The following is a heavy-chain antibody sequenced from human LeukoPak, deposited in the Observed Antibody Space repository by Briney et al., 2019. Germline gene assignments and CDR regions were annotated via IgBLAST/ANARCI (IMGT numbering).Heavy chain of an antibody. D-gene: IGHD2-8*01. CDR3: ARGSNTHFDY. J-gene: IGHJ4*02. CDR2: IGTAGDT. Sequence: PGGSLRLSCAASGFAFSNYDMHWVRQATGKGLEWVSAIGTAGDTYYPGSVRGRFTVSRENAKNSFYLQMNSLAAGDTPGYYCARGSNTHFDYWGEGIQASVSS. V-gene: IGHV3-13*04. CDR1: GFAFSNYD.